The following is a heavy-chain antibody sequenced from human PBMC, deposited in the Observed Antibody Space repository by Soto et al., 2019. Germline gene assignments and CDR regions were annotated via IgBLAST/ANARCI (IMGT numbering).Heavy chain of an antibody. CDR2: IFPGDSDV. J-gene: IGHJ6*02. Sequence: PGESLKISCKVFGCSFSDYWIGWVRQMPGKGLEWMGIIFPGDSDVKYSPSFQGRVIISADKSINTAHLQWSSLEASDSGTYYCGRFGIGGCRGGRCFTSYHFYGMDVWGQGTTVTVPS. D-gene: IGHD2-15*01. CDR1: GCSFSDYW. V-gene: IGHV5-51*01. CDR3: GRFGIGGCRGGRCFTSYHFYGMDV.